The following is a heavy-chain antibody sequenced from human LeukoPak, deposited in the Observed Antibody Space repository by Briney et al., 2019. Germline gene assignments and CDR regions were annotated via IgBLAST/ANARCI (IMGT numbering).Heavy chain of an antibody. CDR1: GFTFSSYS. CDR3: ARVGSYFDASGPKGLVTDY. D-gene: IGHD3-22*01. J-gene: IGHJ4*02. CDR2: ISSSSSYI. V-gene: IGHV3-21*01. Sequence: GGSLRLSCAASGFTFSSYSMNWVRQAPGKGLEWVSSISSSSSYIYYADSVKGRFTISRDNAKNSLYLQMNSLRAEDTAVYSCARVGSYFDASGPKGLVTDYWGQGTRVTVSS.